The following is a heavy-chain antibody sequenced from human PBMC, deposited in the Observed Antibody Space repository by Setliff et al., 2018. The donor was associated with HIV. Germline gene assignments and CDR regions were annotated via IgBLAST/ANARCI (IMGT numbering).Heavy chain of an antibody. CDR1: GHTFSQYA. Sequence: ASVKVSCKASGHTFSQYALHWVRQAPGQRLEWMGWINTGNENTRYSQKFQGRVSIIRDTSANTAYMELTNLRSDDSAIYYCARVSGGRPGNYYYAMDVWGQGTTVTVSS. V-gene: IGHV1-3*04. D-gene: IGHD1-26*01. CDR3: ARVSGGRPGNYYYAMDV. CDR2: INTGNENT. J-gene: IGHJ6*02.